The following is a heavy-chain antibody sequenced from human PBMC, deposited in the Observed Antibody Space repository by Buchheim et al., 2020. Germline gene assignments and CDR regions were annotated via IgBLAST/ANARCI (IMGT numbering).Heavy chain of an antibody. Sequence: QVQLVESGGGVVQPGRSLRLSCASSGFTFSSYGMHWVRQAPGKGLEWVAVISYDGSNKYYADSVKGRFNIYRDNSTKKLYLQMNSLRAEDTAVYYCAKDLGRDSSSWYDYWGQGTL. J-gene: IGHJ4*02. D-gene: IGHD6-13*01. CDR1: GFTFSSYG. V-gene: IGHV3-30*18. CDR3: AKDLGRDSSSWYDY. CDR2: ISYDGSNK.